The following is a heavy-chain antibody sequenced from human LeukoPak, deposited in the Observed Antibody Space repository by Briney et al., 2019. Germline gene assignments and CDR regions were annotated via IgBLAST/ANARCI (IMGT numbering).Heavy chain of an antibody. D-gene: IGHD2-15*01. Sequence: SETLSLTCTVSGGSISSYYWSWIRQPPGKGLEWIGYISYSGSTNYNPSLKSRVTISVDTSKNQFSLKLSSVTAADTAVYYCARVVAATLIDYWGQGTLVTVSS. CDR2: ISYSGST. V-gene: IGHV4-59*08. J-gene: IGHJ4*02. CDR3: ARVVAATLIDY. CDR1: GGSISSYY.